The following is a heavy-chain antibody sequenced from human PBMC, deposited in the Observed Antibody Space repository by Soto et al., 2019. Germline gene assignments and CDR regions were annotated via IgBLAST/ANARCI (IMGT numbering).Heavy chain of an antibody. Sequence: QITLKESGPTLVKPTQTLTLTCTFSGFSLSTSGVGVGWIRQPPGKALEWLALIYWDDDKRYSPSLKSRLTITKDTSKNQVVLTMTNMDPVDTATYYGAHRSGYEIYYYCYYMDVWGKGTTVTVSS. J-gene: IGHJ6*03. V-gene: IGHV2-5*02. CDR3: AHRSGYEIYYYCYYMDV. CDR1: GFSLSTSGVG. CDR2: IYWDDDK. D-gene: IGHD5-12*01.